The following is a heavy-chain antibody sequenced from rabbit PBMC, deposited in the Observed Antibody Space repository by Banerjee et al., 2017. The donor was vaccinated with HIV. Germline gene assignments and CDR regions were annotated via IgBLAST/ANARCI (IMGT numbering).Heavy chain of an antibody. D-gene: IGHD1-1*01. CDR1: GFSLSNNYW. J-gene: IGHJ6*01. V-gene: IGHV1S45*01. CDR3: ARGPVGSDGISHSGLDL. CDR2: GRRGIS. Sequence: QEQLEESGGGLVQPEGSLTLTCTVSGFSLSNNYWICWVRQAPGKGLEWIACGRRGISTYASGMSGRFTISISSSTTVTLQVTSLTAADTGTYFCARGPVGSDGISHSGLDLWGQGTLVTVS.